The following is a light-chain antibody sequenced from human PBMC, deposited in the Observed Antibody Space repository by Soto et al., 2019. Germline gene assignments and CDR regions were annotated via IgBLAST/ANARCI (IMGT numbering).Light chain of an antibody. Sequence: QSALTQPASVSGSPGQSITISCTGTSIDVGGYNYVSWFQQHPGKAPKLMIYDVNARPSGVSNRFSGSKSGNTASLTISGLQAEDEADSYCSSDTPSGFVFGPVTKVTDL. CDR3: SSDTPSGFV. V-gene: IGLV2-14*01. CDR1: SIDVGGYNY. CDR2: DVN. J-gene: IGLJ1*01.